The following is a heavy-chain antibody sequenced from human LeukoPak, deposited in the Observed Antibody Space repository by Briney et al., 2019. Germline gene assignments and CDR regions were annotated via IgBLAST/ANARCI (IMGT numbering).Heavy chain of an antibody. CDR1: GFTVSSNY. Sequence: GGSLRLSCAASGFTVSSNYMSWVRQAPGKGLEWASVIYSGGSSYYADSVKGRFTISRDNSKNTLYLQMNSLRAEDTAVYYCARAVGSYYDYVWGSYRLDAFDIWGQGTMITVSS. D-gene: IGHD3-16*02. CDR2: IYSGGSS. J-gene: IGHJ3*02. V-gene: IGHV3-53*01. CDR3: ARAVGSYYDYVWGSYRLDAFDI.